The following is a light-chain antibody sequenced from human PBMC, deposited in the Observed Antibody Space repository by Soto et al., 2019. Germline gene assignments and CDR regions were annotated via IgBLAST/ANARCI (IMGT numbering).Light chain of an antibody. J-gene: IGKJ1*01. CDR1: RSFSSSY. CDR3: QQYNNWPRT. V-gene: IGKV3D-20*02. Sequence: PGERATLSCRASRSFSSSYLAWYQQKPGQAPRLLIYAASSRATGIPDRFSGGKSGTDFTLTISRLEPEDSAVYYCQQYNNWPRTLGQGTKVDIK. CDR2: AAS.